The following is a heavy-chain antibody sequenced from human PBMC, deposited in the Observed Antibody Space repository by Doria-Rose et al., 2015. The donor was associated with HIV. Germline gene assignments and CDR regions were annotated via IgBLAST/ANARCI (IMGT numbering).Heavy chain of an antibody. CDR2: IFSYDDR. CDR3: ARIKSSRWYHKYYFDF. J-gene: IGHJ4*02. Sequence: QVTLKESGPVLVKPTETLTLTCTVSGVSLSSPGMGVSWIRQPPGKALEWLANIFSYDDRSYKTSLKSRLTISRSTSKSQVVLTMTDMDPVDTATYYCARIKSSRWYHKYYFDFWGQGTLVIVSA. D-gene: IGHD6-13*01. V-gene: IGHV2-26*01. CDR1: GVSLSSPGMG.